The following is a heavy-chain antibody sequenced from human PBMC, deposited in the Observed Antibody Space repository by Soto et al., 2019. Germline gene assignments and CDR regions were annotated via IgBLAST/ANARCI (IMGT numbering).Heavy chain of an antibody. Sequence: GGSLRLSCAASGFTFSSYAMTWVRQAPGAGLEWVSALTPGGETTYYIASVRGRFTISRDNARDTLYLQMNSLTAADTAVYYCAKDAPVRGNYQALDYWGQGTLVTVSS. V-gene: IGHV3-23*01. CDR2: LTPGGETT. D-gene: IGHD1-26*01. CDR1: GFTFSSYA. CDR3: AKDAPVRGNYQALDY. J-gene: IGHJ4*02.